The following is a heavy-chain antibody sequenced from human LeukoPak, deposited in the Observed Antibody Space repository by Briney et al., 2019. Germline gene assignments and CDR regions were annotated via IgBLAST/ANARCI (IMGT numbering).Heavy chain of an antibody. CDR2: ISGSGGNT. J-gene: IGHJ4*02. D-gene: IGHD3-22*01. CDR1: GFTFSNYV. Sequence: GGSLRLSCAASGFTFSNYVMSWVRQAPGKGLEWVSVISGSGGNTYYADSVKGRFTISRDNSKNTLYVQMNSLRAEDTAVYYCAKVTSLGRGYYGSSGYVDYWGQGTLVTVSS. CDR3: AKVTSLGRGYYGSSGYVDY. V-gene: IGHV3-23*01.